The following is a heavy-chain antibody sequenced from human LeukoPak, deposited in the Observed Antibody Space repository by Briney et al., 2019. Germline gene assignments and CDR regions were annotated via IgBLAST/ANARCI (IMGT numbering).Heavy chain of an antibody. CDR2: IIPIFGTA. V-gene: IGHV1-69*13. Sequence: ASVKVSCKASGGTFSSYAISWVRQAPGQGLEWMGGIIPIFGTANYAQKSQGRVTITADESTSTAYMELSSLRSEDTAVYYCATQRDSSGFRQDYWGQGTLVTVSS. D-gene: IGHD3-22*01. J-gene: IGHJ4*02. CDR1: GGTFSSYA. CDR3: ATQRDSSGFRQDY.